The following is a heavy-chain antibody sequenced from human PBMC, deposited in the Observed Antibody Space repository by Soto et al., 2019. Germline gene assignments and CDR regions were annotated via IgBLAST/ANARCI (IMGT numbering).Heavy chain of an antibody. J-gene: IGHJ4*02. Sequence: EEQLLESGGALVVPGGSLRLSCAVSGFAFSNYAMTWVRQAPGKGLEWVSSIRGNCDRTYYAESVKGRFTISRDNSKSTLFLQMNSLRADDAAVYFCARAEVTAVFSFWGQGTLVTVSS. CDR2: IRGNCDRT. V-gene: IGHV3-23*01. D-gene: IGHD2-21*02. CDR1: GFAFSNYA. CDR3: ARAEVTAVFSF.